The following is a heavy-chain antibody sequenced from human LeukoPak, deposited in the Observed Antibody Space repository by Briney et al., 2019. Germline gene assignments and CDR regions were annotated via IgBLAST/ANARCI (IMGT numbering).Heavy chain of an antibody. Sequence: SETLSLICAVYGGSFSGHYWTWIRQPQPPGTGLEWIGEINDSGSTNYNSSLKSRVTISVDTSKNQFSLELASVTAADTAVYYCARRDIIRVRRAFDYWGQGTLVTVSS. CDR1: GGSFSGHY. J-gene: IGHJ4*02. CDR2: INDSGST. V-gene: IGHV4-34*01. D-gene: IGHD3-10*01. CDR3: ARRDIIRVRRAFDY.